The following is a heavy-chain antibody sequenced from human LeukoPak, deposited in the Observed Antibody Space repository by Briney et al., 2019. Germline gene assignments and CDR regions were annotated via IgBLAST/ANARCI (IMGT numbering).Heavy chain of an antibody. CDR1: GFTFSSYW. CDR3: ARAPGIAVAVPLDY. J-gene: IGHJ4*02. CDR2: IKQDGSEK. Sequence: PGGSLRLSCAASGFTFSSYWMSWVRQAPGKGLEWVANIKQDGSEKYYVDSVEGRFTISRDNAKNSLYLQMNSLRAEDTAVYYCARAPGIAVAVPLDYWGQGTLVTVSS. D-gene: IGHD6-19*01. V-gene: IGHV3-7*01.